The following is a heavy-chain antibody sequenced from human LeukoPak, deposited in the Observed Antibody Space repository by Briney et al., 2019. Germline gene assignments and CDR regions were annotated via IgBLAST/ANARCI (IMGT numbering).Heavy chain of an antibody. CDR3: ARTTGSFYFYYYMDV. D-gene: IGHD1-26*01. CDR2: IYYTGST. V-gene: IGHV4-39*07. J-gene: IGHJ6*03. CDR1: GGSISSGTYY. Sequence: PSETLSLTCTVSGGSISSGTYYWGCIRQPPGKGLEWIGSIYYTGSTYYNPSLKSRVTISVDTSKNQFSLRLSSVTAADTAVYYCARTTGSFYFYYYMDVWGKGTTVTVSS.